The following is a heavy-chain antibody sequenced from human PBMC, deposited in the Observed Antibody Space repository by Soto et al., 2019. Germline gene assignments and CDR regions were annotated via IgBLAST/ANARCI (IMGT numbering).Heavy chain of an antibody. CDR1: GFIFTDYA. Sequence: GGSLRLSCATSGFIFTDYALSWVRQAPGKGLEWVSAIGGSGYTTYYADSVKGRFTISRDNAKNSLYLQMNSLRAEDTAVYYCARKIYCSSTSCSNSYDYWGQGTLVTVSS. D-gene: IGHD2-2*01. J-gene: IGHJ4*02. CDR2: IGGSGYTT. CDR3: ARKIYCSSTSCSNSYDY. V-gene: IGHV3-23*01.